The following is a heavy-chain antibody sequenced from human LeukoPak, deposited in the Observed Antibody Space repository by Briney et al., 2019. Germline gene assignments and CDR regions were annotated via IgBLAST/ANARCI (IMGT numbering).Heavy chain of an antibody. J-gene: IGHJ4*02. CDR2: ISDSGGTT. D-gene: IGHD6-19*01. Sequence: PGGSLRFSCAASGFTFNSEAMTWVRQGPGKGLEWVSSISDSGGTTYYADSVKGRFTISRDNSKNTVYLQMNSLRAEDTALYYCAKGLGFLPQFDYWGQGTLVAVSS. CDR1: GFTFNSEA. V-gene: IGHV3-23*01. CDR3: AKGLGFLPQFDY.